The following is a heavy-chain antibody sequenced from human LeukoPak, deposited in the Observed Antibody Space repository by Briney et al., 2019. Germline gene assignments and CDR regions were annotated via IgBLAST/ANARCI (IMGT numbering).Heavy chain of an antibody. J-gene: IGHJ6*04. CDR2: INEDGSVQ. CDR3: VGQLLRAV. V-gene: IGHV3-7*01. CDR1: GFPFGSYW. Sequence: GGSLRLSCAASGFPFGSYWISWVRQPPGKGLEWVANINEDGSVQDYVDAVKGRFTISRDNAKNSLYLEINSLRVDDTAVYYCVGQLLRAVWGKGTTVTVSS. D-gene: IGHD2-2*01.